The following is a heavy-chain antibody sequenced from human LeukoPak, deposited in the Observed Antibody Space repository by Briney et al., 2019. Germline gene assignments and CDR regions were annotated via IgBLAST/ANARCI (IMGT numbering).Heavy chain of an antibody. D-gene: IGHD3-22*01. J-gene: IGHJ4*02. CDR2: ISPYNGNT. CDR3: ARVTRDSSGYYYVADLDY. Sequence: ASVKVSCKASGYTFTSYGISWVRQAPGQGLEWLGWISPYNGNTNYAQNLQGRVTMTTDTSTSTAYMELRSLRSDDTAVYYCARVTRDSSGYYYVADLDYWGQGTLVTVSS. CDR1: GYTFTSYG. V-gene: IGHV1-18*01.